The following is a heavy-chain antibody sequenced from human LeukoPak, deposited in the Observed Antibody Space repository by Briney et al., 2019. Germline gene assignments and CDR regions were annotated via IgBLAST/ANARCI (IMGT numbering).Heavy chain of an antibody. V-gene: IGHV1-8*01. CDR3: ARDGYCSSTRCGQLFYGMDV. CDR2: MNPNSGNT. J-gene: IGHJ6*01. D-gene: IGHD2-2*01. Sequence: WMNPNSGNTGYAQQFQGRVTMTRNTSISTAYMELSSLRSEDTAVYYFARDGYCSSTRCGQLFYGMDVWGQGTRVTVSS.